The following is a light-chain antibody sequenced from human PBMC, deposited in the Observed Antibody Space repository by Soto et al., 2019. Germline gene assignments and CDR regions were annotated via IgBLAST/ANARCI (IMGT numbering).Light chain of an antibody. V-gene: IGLV2-8*01. CDR2: EVS. CDR3: FSYAGRNNYV. Sequence: ALTRPPSASGSPGQSVTISCTGTSSDVGGYNYVSWYQQHPGKAPKLMIYEVSQRPSGVPDRFSGSKSGNTASLTVSGLQAEDEAHYYCFSYAGRNNYVFGTGTKVTVL. CDR1: SSDVGGYNY. J-gene: IGLJ1*01.